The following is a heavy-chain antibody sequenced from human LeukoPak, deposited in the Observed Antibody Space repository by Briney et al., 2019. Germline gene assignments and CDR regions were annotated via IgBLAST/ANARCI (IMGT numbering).Heavy chain of an antibody. Sequence: PGGSLRLSCAASGFTFSSYWMTWVRQAPGKGLEWVAKIKQDGSEKYYVDSVKGRFSISRDNAKNSLYLQMNSLGAEDTAVYYCARLESGHYYDSSGYYFVAFDIWGQGTMVTVSS. CDR3: ARLESGHYYDSSGYYFVAFDI. D-gene: IGHD3-22*01. J-gene: IGHJ3*02. CDR1: GFTFSSYW. V-gene: IGHV3-7*05. CDR2: IKQDGSEK.